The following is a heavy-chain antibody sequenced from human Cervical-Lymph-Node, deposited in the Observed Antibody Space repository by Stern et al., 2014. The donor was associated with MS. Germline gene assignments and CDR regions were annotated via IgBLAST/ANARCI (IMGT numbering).Heavy chain of an antibody. Sequence: QVQLQESGPGLVKPSETLSLTCTVSGGSISSYYWSWIRQPPGKGLEWIGYIYYSGSTNYNPSLKSRVTISVDTSKNQFSLKLSSVTAADTAVYYCAREGSIAAPHAFDYWGQGTLVTVSS. CDR3: AREGSIAAPHAFDY. D-gene: IGHD6-6*01. CDR1: GGSISSYY. V-gene: IGHV4-59*01. J-gene: IGHJ4*02. CDR2: IYYSGST.